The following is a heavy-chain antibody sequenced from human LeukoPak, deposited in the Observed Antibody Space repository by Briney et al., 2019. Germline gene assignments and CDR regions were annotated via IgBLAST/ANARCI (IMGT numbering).Heavy chain of an antibody. V-gene: IGHV3-23*01. D-gene: IGHD6-13*01. J-gene: IGHJ6*02. CDR3: AREQNRIAAAGTAWGYYYYYGMDV. CDR1: GFTFSSYA. CDR2: ISGSGGST. Sequence: GGSLRLSCAASGFTFSSYAMSWVRQAPGKGLEWVSAISGSGGSTYYADSVKGRFTISRDNSKNTLYLQMNSLRDEDTAVYYCAREQNRIAAAGTAWGYYYYYGMDVWGQGTTVTVSS.